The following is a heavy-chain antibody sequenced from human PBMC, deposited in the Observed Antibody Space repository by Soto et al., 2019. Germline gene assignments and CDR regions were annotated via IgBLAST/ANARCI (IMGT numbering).Heavy chain of an antibody. V-gene: IGHV4-59*01. J-gene: IGHJ6*03. CDR3: ARAAAMSSGKYYYYYCMDV. Sequence: ASETLSLTCTVSGGSISSYYWSWIRQPPGKGLEWIGYIYYSGSTNYNPSLKSRVTISVDTSKNQFSLKLSSVTAADTAVYYCARAAAMSSGKYYYYYCMDVWGKGTTVTVSS. D-gene: IGHD2-2*01. CDR1: GGSISSYY. CDR2: IYYSGST.